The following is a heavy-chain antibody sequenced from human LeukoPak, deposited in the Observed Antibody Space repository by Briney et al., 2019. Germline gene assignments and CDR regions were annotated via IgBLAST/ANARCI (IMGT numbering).Heavy chain of an antibody. D-gene: IGHD1-26*01. V-gene: IGHV3-74*01. J-gene: IGHJ4*02. CDR2: INSDGSST. Sequence: GGSLRLSCAASGFTFSSYWMHWVRQAPGKGLVWVSRINSDGSSTTYADSVKGRFTISRDNAKNTLYLQMNSLRAEDTAVYYCTRGYSGSYRVDYWGQGTLVTVSS. CDR3: TRGYSGSYRVDY. CDR1: GFTFSSYW.